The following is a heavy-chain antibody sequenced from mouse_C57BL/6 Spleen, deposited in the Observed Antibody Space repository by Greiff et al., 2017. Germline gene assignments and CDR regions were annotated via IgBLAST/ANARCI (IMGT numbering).Heavy chain of an antibody. D-gene: IGHD1-3*01. CDR3: TTSKGGFAY. CDR1: GYTFTDYE. V-gene: IGHV1-15*01. J-gene: IGHJ3*01. CDR2: IDPETGGT. Sequence: VQLQQSGAELVRPGASVTLSCKASGYTFTDYEMHWVKQTPVHGLEWIGAIDPETGGTAYNQKFKGKVILTADKSSSTAYMELRSLTSEDSAVYYCTTSKGGFAYWGQGALVTVSA.